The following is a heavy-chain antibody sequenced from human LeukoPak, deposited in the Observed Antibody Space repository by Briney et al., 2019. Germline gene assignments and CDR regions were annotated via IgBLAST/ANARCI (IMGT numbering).Heavy chain of an antibody. CDR3: ARGGSPPEALRDALDI. D-gene: IGHD1-26*01. CDR2: IKTDGSSI. V-gene: IGHV3-74*01. CDR1: IFTHKRYC. Sequence: GVSLTLSCAACIFTHKRYCMHWVPQATGRGVVGVTRIKTDGSSITNEDSVKGRFTISRDNAKNTLYLQMNSLRVEDTAVYYCARGGSPPEALRDALDIWGQGTMVTVSS. J-gene: IGHJ3*02.